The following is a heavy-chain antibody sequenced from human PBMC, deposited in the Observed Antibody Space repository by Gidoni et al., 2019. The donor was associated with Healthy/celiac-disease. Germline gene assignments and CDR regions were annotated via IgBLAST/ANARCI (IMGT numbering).Heavy chain of an antibody. V-gene: IGHV4-39*01. CDR2: IYYSGST. Sequence: QLQLQESGPGLVKPSATLSLTCTVSGGSISSSSYSWGWIRQPPGKGLEWIGSIYYSGSTYYNPSLKSRVTISVDTSKNQFSLKLSSVTAADTAVYYCARHSWGIAAAGTIYYYYYMDAWGKGTTVTVSS. CDR3: ARHSWGIAAAGTIYYYYYMDA. CDR1: GGSISSSSYS. D-gene: IGHD6-13*01. J-gene: IGHJ6*03.